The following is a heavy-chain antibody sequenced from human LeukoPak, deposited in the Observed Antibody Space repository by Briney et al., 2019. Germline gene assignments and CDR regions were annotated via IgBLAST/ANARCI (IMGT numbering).Heavy chain of an antibody. Sequence: ASVKVSCKASGYTFTSYGISWVRQAPGQGLEWMGWINPNSGGTNYAQKFQGWVTMTRDTSISTAYMELSRLRSDDTAVYYCARGIPDYWGQGTLVTVSS. CDR3: ARGIPDY. V-gene: IGHV1-2*04. J-gene: IGHJ4*02. D-gene: IGHD2-21*01. CDR2: INPNSGGT. CDR1: GYTFTSYG.